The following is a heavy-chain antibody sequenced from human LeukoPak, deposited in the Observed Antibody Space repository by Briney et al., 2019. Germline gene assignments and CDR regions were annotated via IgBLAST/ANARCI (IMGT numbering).Heavy chain of an antibody. CDR1: GGSISSFY. J-gene: IGHJ4*02. CDR3: ARVKAESPPES. V-gene: IGHV4-59*08. D-gene: IGHD1-14*01. CDR2: IYNSGST. Sequence: SETLSLTCTVSGGSISSFYWSWIRQPPGKGLEWIGYIYNSGSTDYNPSLKSRVTISVDTSKNQFSLKLSSLTAADTAVYYCARVKAESPPESWGQGTLVTVSS.